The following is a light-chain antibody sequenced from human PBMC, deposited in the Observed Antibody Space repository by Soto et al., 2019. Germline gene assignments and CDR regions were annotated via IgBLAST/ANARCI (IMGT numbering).Light chain of an antibody. CDR2: RAS. V-gene: IGKV3-15*01. J-gene: IGKJ4*01. CDR3: QQYNNWPRAT. Sequence: TQSPATLSLSPGDGAKLSCRASQSINSNLAWYQQKPGQAPRLLMFRASIRATGFPARFSGSGSGTEFNITISSLQSEDSAIYYCQQYNNWPRATFGGGTKVDIK. CDR1: QSINSN.